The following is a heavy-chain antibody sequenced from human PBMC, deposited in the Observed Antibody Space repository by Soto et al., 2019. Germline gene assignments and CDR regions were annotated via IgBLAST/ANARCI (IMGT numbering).Heavy chain of an antibody. J-gene: IGHJ5*02. D-gene: IGHD2-2*01. CDR3: TTTYQGAAAGFDP. CDR2: IKSKTDGGTT. V-gene: IGHV3-15*01. CDR1: GFTFSNAW. Sequence: GWSLRLSCAASGFTFSNAWMRWVRQAPGKGLEWVGRIKSKTDGGTTDYAAPVKGRFTISRDDSKNTLYLQMNSLKTEDTAVYYCTTTYQGAAAGFDPWGQGTLVTVSS.